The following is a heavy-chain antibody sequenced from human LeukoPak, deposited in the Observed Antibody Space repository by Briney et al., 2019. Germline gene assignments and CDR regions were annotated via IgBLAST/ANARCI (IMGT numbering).Heavy chain of an antibody. Sequence: PGGSLRLSCAASGFAFSTYAMNWVRQAPGKGLEWVANIKQDGSEKYYVDSVKGRFTISRDNAKNSGYLQMNSLRAEDTAVYYCARDADIGGVSADMWYDGFDVWGQGTMVTVSS. V-gene: IGHV3-7*01. CDR3: ARDADIGGVSADMWYDGFDV. J-gene: IGHJ3*01. CDR2: IKQDGSEK. D-gene: IGHD2-2*01. CDR1: GFAFSTYA.